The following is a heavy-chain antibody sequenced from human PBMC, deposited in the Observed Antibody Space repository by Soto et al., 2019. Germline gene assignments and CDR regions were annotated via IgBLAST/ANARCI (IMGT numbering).Heavy chain of an antibody. CDR1: GFTFSSYA. D-gene: IGHD3-22*01. J-gene: IGHJ4*02. Sequence: GGSLRLSCSASGFTFSSYAMHWVRQAPGKGLEYVSAISSNGGSTYYADSVKGRFTISRDNSKNTLYLQMSSLRAEDTAVYYCVNDYYDSSGYWRPFDYWGQGTLVTVSS. V-gene: IGHV3-64D*08. CDR2: ISSNGGST. CDR3: VNDYYDSSGYWRPFDY.